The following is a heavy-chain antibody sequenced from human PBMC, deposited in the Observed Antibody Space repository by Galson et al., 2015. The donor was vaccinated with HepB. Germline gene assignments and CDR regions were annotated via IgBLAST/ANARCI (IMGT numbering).Heavy chain of an antibody. CDR1: GFTFSDYY. CDR3: ARVADSDYGDHAHFDS. J-gene: IGHJ4*02. V-gene: IGHV3-11*06. CDR2: ISSSTIYT. D-gene: IGHD4-17*01. Sequence: SLRLSCAASGFTFSDYYMSWIRQAPGKGLEWLSYISSSTIYTNYADSMKGRFTISRDNVKNSMYLQMNSLRAEDTAVYYCARVADSDYGDHAHFDSWGLGTLVTVSS.